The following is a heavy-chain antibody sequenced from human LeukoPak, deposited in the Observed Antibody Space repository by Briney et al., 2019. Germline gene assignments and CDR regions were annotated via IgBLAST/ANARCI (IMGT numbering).Heavy chain of an antibody. V-gene: IGHV3-23*01. D-gene: IGHD6-19*01. CDR3: APDPRMVGAGTHMDV. Sequence: GGSLRLSCAASGFTFSSYAMSWVRQAPGKGLEWVSAISGSGGSTYYADSVKGRFTISRDNSKNTLYLQMNSLRAEDTAVYYCAPDPRMVGAGTHMDVWGKGTTVTVSS. CDR2: ISGSGGST. J-gene: IGHJ6*04. CDR1: GFTFSSYA.